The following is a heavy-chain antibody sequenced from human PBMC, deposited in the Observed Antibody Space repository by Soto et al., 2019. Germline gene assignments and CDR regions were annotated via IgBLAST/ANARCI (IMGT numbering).Heavy chain of an antibody. J-gene: IGHJ5*02. CDR2: FDPEDGET. CDR1: GYTLTELS. D-gene: IGHD3-10*01. V-gene: IGHV1-24*01. CDR3: ARVYYYGSGSFQNWFDP. Sequence: GASVKVSCKVSGYTLTELSMHWVRQAPGKGLEWMGGFDPEDGETIYAQKFQGRVTMTEDTSTDTAYMELSSLRSEDTAVYYCARVYYYGSGSFQNWFDPWGQGTLVTVSS.